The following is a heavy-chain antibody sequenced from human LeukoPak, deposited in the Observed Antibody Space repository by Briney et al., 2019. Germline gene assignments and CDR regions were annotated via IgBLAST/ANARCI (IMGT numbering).Heavy chain of an antibody. D-gene: IGHD2-8*01. J-gene: IGHJ6*02. V-gene: IGHV3-11*01. Sequence: GGSLRLSCQASGFTFSDYYMSWIRQAPGKGREWVSYIISIGSTIYYTASVKGRFTISTDNAKNSLYLQMNSLRAEDTAVYYCARDRVSRYGMDVWGQGTTVTVSS. CDR2: IISIGSTI. CDR1: GFTFSDYY. CDR3: ARDRVSRYGMDV.